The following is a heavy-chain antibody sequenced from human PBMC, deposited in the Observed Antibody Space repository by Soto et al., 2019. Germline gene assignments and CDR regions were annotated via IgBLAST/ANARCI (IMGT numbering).Heavy chain of an antibody. D-gene: IGHD2-15*01. J-gene: IGHJ6*02. V-gene: IGHV1-3*01. CDR1: GYTFTSYA. CDR2: INAGNGNT. Sequence: QVQLVQSGAEVKKPGASVKVSCKASGYTFTSYAMHWVCQAPGQRLEWMGWINAGNGNTKYSQKFQGRVTITRDTSASTAYMELSSLRSEDTAVYYCARYCRDYYGMDVWGQGTTVTVSS. CDR3: ARYCRDYYGMDV.